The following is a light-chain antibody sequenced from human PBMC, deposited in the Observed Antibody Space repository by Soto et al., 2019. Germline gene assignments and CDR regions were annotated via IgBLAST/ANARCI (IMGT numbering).Light chain of an antibody. CDR2: DAS. J-gene: IGKJ5*01. CDR3: QQYNNWPIT. Sequence: DIVLTQSPATLTVSQGERATVPWRASQSVSGDLAWYHHKPGQAPRLLIYDASTRALDTPARFAGSGAGTEFTLTISSLQSEDFAVYFCQQYNNWPITFGQGTRLEI. V-gene: IGKV3-15*01. CDR1: QSVSGD.